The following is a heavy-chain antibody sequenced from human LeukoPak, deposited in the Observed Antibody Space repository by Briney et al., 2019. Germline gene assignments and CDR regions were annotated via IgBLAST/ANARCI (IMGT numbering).Heavy chain of an antibody. V-gene: IGHV3-9*01. CDR2: ISWNSGSI. CDR3: AKLQSLQLDPDY. CDR1: GFTFDDYA. D-gene: IGHD6-13*01. J-gene: IGHJ4*02. Sequence: GGSLRLSCAASGFTFDDYAMHWVRQAPGKGLEWVSGISWNSGSIGYADSVKGRFTISRDNAKNSLYLQMNSLRAEDTALYYCAKLQSLQLDPDYWGQGTLVTVSS.